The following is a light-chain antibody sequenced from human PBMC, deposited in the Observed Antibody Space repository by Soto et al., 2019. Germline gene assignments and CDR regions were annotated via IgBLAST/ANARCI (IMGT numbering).Light chain of an antibody. J-gene: IGKJ4*01. V-gene: IGKV3-11*01. CDR1: QSLSSY. CDR3: QQRSNWPSIT. CDR2: DAS. Sequence: EIVLTQSPATLSLSPGERATLSCRASQSLSSYLAWYQQKPGQAPRLLIYDASNRATGIPARFSGSGSGTDFTLTISSLEPEDFAVYYCQQRSNWPSITFGGGTKVDIK.